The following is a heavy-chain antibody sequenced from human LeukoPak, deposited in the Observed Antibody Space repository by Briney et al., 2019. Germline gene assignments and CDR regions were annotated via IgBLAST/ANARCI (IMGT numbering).Heavy chain of an antibody. CDR1: GGSIRGYY. J-gene: IGHJ3*02. V-gene: IGHV4-59*01. D-gene: IGHD1-26*01. CDR3: ARDKREPRYAFXI. Sequence: SETLSLTCNVSGGSIRGYYWSWIRQPPGKGLEWIGYIYSSGSTNYNPSLKSRVTMSVDTSKNQFSLKVSSVTAADTAVYYCARDKREPRYAFXIXXXXTMVTVSX. CDR2: IYSSGST.